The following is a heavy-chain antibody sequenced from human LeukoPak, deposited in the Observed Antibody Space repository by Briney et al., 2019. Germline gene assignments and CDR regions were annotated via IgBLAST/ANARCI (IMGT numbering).Heavy chain of an antibody. CDR2: IIPIFGTA. CDR1: GGTFSIYA. V-gene: IGHV1-69*13. J-gene: IGHJ6*02. D-gene: IGHD5-18*01. Sequence: SVKVSCTASGGTFSIYAISWVRQAPGQGLEWMGGIIPIFGTANYAQKFQGRVTITADESTSTAYMELSSLRSEDTAVYYCARSGYSYGPPSNYYYGMDVWGQGTTVTVSS. CDR3: ARSGYSYGPPSNYYYGMDV.